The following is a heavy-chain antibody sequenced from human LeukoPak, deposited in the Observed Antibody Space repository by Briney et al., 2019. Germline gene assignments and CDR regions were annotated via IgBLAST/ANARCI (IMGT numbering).Heavy chain of an antibody. V-gene: IGHV3-48*03. CDR1: GFTFSSYE. Sequence: GGSLRLSCAASGFTFSSYEMNWVRQAPGKGLEWVSYISSSGSTIYYADSVKGRFTISRDNAKNSLYLQMNSLRAEDTAVYYCASTDILTGYYAKGGFDYWGQGTLVTVSS. D-gene: IGHD3-9*01. CDR2: ISSSGSTI. J-gene: IGHJ4*02. CDR3: ASTDILTGYYAKGGFDY.